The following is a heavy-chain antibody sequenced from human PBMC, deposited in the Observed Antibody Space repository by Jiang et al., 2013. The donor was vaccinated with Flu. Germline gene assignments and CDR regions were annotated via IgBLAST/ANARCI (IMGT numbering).Heavy chain of an antibody. CDR1: GGTSSSYT. V-gene: IGHV1-69*17. CDR3: ARAASCGGDCYFFDS. J-gene: IGHJ4*02. CDR2: ILPIVGIA. D-gene: IGHD2-21*02. Sequence: SGAEVKKPGSSVKVSCKASGGTSSSYTIIWVRQAPGQGLEWMGGILPIVGIADYAQKFQDRVTITADKATSAAYMEFSSLRSEDTAIYYCARAASCGGDCYFFDSWGQGTLVTVSS.